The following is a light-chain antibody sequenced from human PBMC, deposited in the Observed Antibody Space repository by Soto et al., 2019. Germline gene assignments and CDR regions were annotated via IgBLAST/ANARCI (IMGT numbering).Light chain of an antibody. Sequence: VMTHSPATLSVSPCERDTLSCRASQSVSSSYLAWYQQKPGLAPRLLIYGASSRATGIPDRFSGSGSGTDFTLTISRLEPEDFAVYYCQQYNNWPPWTFGQGTKV. J-gene: IGKJ1*01. V-gene: IGKV3-20*01. CDR1: QSVSSSY. CDR2: GAS. CDR3: QQYNNWPPWT.